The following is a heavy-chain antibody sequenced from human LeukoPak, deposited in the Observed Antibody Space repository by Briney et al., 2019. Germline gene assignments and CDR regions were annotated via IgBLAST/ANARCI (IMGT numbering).Heavy chain of an antibody. Sequence: PGGSLRLSCAATGLTFSSYSMNLVRQAPGKGLEWVSYISSSSTTIYYADSVKGRFTISRDNAKNSLYLQMNSLRAEDTAVYYCARDSRDGYNPDYWGQGTLVTVSS. CDR3: ARDSRDGYNPDY. CDR2: ISSSSTTI. CDR1: GLTFSSYS. D-gene: IGHD5-24*01. V-gene: IGHV3-48*01. J-gene: IGHJ4*02.